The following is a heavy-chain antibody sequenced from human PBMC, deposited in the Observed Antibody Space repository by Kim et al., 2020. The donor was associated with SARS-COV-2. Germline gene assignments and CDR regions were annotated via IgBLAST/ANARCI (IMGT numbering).Heavy chain of an antibody. CDR2: ITSKTDRGSK. Sequence: GGSLRLSCAASGFTFTNAWRRWVRRAPGKGLEWVGRITSKTDRGSKDYAVPGRGTFTIASYDYKNMLQLQMLSPENAATDVYDCTKVALFYVHWKY. CDR3: TKVALFYVHWKY. J-gene: IGHJ1*01. D-gene: IGHD1-1*01. CDR1: GFTFTNAW. V-gene: IGHV3-15*01.